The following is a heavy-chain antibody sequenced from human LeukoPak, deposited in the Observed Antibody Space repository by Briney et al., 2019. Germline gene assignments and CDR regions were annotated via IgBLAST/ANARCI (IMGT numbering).Heavy chain of an antibody. J-gene: IGHJ4*02. Sequence: ASVKVSCKASGGTFSSYAISWVRQAPGQGLEWMGGIIPIFGTANYAQKFQGRVTITADKSTSTAYMELSSLRSEDTAVYYCARAGYSSGWYGYWGQGTLVTVSS. CDR2: IIPIFGTA. CDR1: GGTFSSYA. CDR3: ARAGYSSGWYGY. D-gene: IGHD6-19*01. V-gene: IGHV1-69*06.